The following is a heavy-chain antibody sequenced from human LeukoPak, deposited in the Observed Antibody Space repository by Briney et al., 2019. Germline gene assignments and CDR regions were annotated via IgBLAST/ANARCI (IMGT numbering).Heavy chain of an antibody. CDR3: AKGSGSGTHLPSARFDY. Sequence: GGSLRLSCAASGFTFSSYAMSWVRQAPGKGLEWVAYISGGGIGTHYADAVKGRFTISRDNSKNMMSMEMNSLRDDDTAVYFCAKGSGSGTHLPSARFDYWGQGIMVTVSS. J-gene: IGHJ4*02. V-gene: IGHV3-23*01. CDR1: GFTFSSYA. CDR2: ISGGGIGT. D-gene: IGHD3-10*01.